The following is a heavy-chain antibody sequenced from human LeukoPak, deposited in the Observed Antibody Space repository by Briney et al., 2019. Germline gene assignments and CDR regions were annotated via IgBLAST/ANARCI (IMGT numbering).Heavy chain of an antibody. J-gene: IGHJ4*02. Sequence: PGGSLRLSCAASGFTFDDYAMHWVRQAPGKGLEWVSLISGDSTYYADSVKGRFTISRDNSKSSLYLQMNSLRTEDTALYYCAKSRATDFDYWGQGTLVTVSS. CDR2: ISGDST. CDR1: GFTFDDYA. V-gene: IGHV3-43*02. CDR3: AKSRATDFDY. D-gene: IGHD1-26*01.